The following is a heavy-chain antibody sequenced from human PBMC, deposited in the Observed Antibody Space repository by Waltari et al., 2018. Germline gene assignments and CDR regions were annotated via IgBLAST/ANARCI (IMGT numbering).Heavy chain of an antibody. Sequence: QVQLVQSGAEVKKPGASVKVSCKVSGYTLTELSMHWVRQAPGKGLEWMGGFDPEDGETIYAQKFQGRVTMTEDTSTDTAYMELSSLRSEDTAVYYCATDPLSGYYDCSGYPHWGQGTLVTVSS. CDR1: GYTLTELS. CDR2: FDPEDGET. V-gene: IGHV1-24*01. D-gene: IGHD3-22*01. J-gene: IGHJ4*02. CDR3: ATDPLSGYYDCSGYPH.